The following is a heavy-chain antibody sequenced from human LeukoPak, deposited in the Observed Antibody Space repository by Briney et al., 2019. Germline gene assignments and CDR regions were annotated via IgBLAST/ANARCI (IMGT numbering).Heavy chain of an antibody. Sequence: SETLSLTCTVSGGSVGSAGYYWSWIRQPPGGGLEWIGYIYYIRNTNYNPSLESRVTMSLDPSKNQFSLKLNSVTAADTAVYYCARTQSQSGSYRYYFGYWGQGTLVTVSS. J-gene: IGHJ4*02. CDR3: ARTQSQSGSYRYYFGY. CDR2: IYYIRNT. V-gene: IGHV4-61*08. D-gene: IGHD1-26*01. CDR1: GGSVGSAGYY.